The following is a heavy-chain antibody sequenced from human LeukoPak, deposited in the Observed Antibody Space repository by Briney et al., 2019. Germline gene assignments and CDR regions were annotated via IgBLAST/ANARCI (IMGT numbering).Heavy chain of an antibody. CDR3: ARAHSRHPRNLYYYYMDV. J-gene: IGHJ6*03. CDR1: GGTFSSYA. V-gene: IGHV1-69*05. CDR2: IIPIFGTA. Sequence: EASVKVSCKASGGTFSSYAISWVRQAPGQGLEWMGGIIPIFGTANYAQKFQGRVTITTDESTSTAYMELSSLRSEDTAVYYCARAHSRHPRNLYYYYMDVWGKGTTVTVSS. D-gene: IGHD4-11*01.